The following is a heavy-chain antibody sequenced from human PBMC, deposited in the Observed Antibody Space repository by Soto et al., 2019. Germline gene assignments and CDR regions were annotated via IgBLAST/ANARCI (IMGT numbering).Heavy chain of an antibody. V-gene: IGHV3-21*01. CDR3: ARAHRDCSGGSCYSDTAFDI. D-gene: IGHD2-15*01. CDR2: ISSSSSYI. J-gene: IGHJ3*02. Sequence: GGSLRLSCAASGFTFSSYSMNWVRQAPGKGLEWVSSISSSSSYIYYADSVKGRFTISRDNAKNSLYLQMNSLRAEDTAVYYCARAHRDCSGGSCYSDTAFDIWGQGTMVTVSS. CDR1: GFTFSSYS.